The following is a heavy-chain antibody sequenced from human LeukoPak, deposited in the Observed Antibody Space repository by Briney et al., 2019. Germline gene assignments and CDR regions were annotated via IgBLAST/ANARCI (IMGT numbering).Heavy chain of an antibody. V-gene: IGHV3-23*01. CDR3: AKDLSYTSGSSDY. CDR2: ITSDGDNT. CDR1: GFTFSAFA. Sequence: PGESLRLSCAASGFTFSAFAMTWVRQAPGKGLEWVSTITSDGDNTYSADSVKGRITFSRDNSKNTLSLQLRSLRAEDTAVYYCAKDLSYTSGSSDYWGQGTLVTVSS. J-gene: IGHJ4*02. D-gene: IGHD6-19*01.